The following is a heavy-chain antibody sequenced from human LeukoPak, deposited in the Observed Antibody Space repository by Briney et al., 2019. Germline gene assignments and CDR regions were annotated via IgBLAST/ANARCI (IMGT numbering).Heavy chain of an antibody. Sequence: GGSLRLSCAASGFTFSSYVMHWVRQAPGKGLEWVAFIRYDGSNKYYADSVKGRFTISRDNSKNTPYLQMNSLRAEDTATYYCTRSQSRPPGAFDPWGQGTLVIVSS. CDR3: TRSQSRPPGAFDP. CDR2: IRYDGSNK. V-gene: IGHV3-30*02. CDR1: GFTFSSYV. J-gene: IGHJ5*02. D-gene: IGHD3-10*01.